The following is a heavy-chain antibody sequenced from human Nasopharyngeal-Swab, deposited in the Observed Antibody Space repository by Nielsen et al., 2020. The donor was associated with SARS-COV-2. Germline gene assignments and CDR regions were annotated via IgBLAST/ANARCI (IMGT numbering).Heavy chain of an antibody. V-gene: IGHV1-2*06. Sequence: ASVKISCYASAYTFTGYYMHWVRQAPGQGLEWMGRINPNSGGTNYAQKFQGRVTMTRNTSISTAYMELSSLRSEDTAVYYCARDWRGYTLWGQGTLVTVSS. CDR1: AYTFTGYY. J-gene: IGHJ4*02. CDR3: ARDWRGYTL. CDR2: INPNSGGT. D-gene: IGHD5-18*01.